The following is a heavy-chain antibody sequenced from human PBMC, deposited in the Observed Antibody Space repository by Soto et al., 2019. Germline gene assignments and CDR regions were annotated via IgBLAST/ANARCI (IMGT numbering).Heavy chain of an antibody. CDR2: IIPIFGTA. J-gene: IGHJ3*02. CDR3: ARENIVVVVAATPGLNAFDI. V-gene: IGHV1-69*13. CDR1: GGTFSSYA. D-gene: IGHD2-15*01. Sequence: SVKVSCKASGGTFSSYAISWVRQAPGQGLEWMGGIIPIFGTANYAQKFQGRATITADESTSTAYMELSSLRSEDTAVYYCARENIVVVVAATPGLNAFDIWGQGTMVTVSS.